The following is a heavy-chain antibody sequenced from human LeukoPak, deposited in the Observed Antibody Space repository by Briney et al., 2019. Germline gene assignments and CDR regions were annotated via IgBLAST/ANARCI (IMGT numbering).Heavy chain of an antibody. D-gene: IGHD6-13*01. CDR2: ISSNGGST. CDR3: ARPMYSSSWYGAFDI. J-gene: IGHJ3*02. CDR1: GFTFSSYA. V-gene: IGHV3-64*01. Sequence: PGGSLRLSCAASGFTFSSYAMHWVRQAPGKGLEYVSAISSNGGSTYYANSVKGRFTISRDNSKNTLYRQMGSLRAEDMAVYYCARPMYSSSWYGAFDIWGQGTMVTVSS.